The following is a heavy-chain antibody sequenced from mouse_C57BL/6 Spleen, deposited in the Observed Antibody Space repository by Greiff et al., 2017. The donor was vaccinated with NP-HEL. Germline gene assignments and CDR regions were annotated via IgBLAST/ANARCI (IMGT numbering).Heavy chain of an antibody. V-gene: IGHV1-7*01. D-gene: IGHD1-1*01. CDR2: INPSSGYT. CDR1: GYTFTSYW. J-gene: IGHJ1*03. Sequence: VQLHQSGAELAKPGASVKLSCKASGYTFTSYWMHWVKQRPGQGLEWIGYINPSSGYTKYNQKFKDKATLTADKSSSTAYMQLSSLTYEDSAVYYCAREWWDYYGSSYRYFDVWGTGTTVTVAS. CDR3: AREWWDYYGSSYRYFDV.